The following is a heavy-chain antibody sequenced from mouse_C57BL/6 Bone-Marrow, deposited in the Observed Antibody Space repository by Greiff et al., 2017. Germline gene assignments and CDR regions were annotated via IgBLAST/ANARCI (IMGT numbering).Heavy chain of an antibody. D-gene: IGHD2-13*01. V-gene: IGHV1-9*01. Sequence: VQLQQSGAELMKPGASVKLSCKATGYTFTGYWIAWVKQRPGHGLEWIGEILPGSGSTNYNEKFKGKATFTADTSSNPAYMQLSSLTTEDSAIYYCAREGHYGDGVGDGFAYWGQGTLVTVSA. J-gene: IGHJ3*01. CDR3: AREGHYGDGVGDGFAY. CDR2: ILPGSGST. CDR1: GYTFTGYW.